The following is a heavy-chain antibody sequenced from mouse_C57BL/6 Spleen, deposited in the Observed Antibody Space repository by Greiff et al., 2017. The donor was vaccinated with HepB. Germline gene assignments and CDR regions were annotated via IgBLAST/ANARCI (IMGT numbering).Heavy chain of an antibody. CDR1: GFTFSDYY. D-gene: IGHD2-13*01. CDR2: INYDGSST. Sequence: EVMLVESEGGLVQPGSSMKLSCTASGFTFSDYYMAWVRQVPEKGLEWVANINYDGSSTYYLDSLKSRFIISRDNAKNILYLQMSSLKSEDTATYYCARDVWGHAMDYWGQGTSVTVSS. CDR3: ARDVWGHAMDY. V-gene: IGHV5-16*01. J-gene: IGHJ4*01.